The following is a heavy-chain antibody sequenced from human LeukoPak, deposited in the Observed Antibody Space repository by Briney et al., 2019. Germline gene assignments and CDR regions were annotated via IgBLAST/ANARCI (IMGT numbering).Heavy chain of an antibody. CDR3: ARYIRAFDI. D-gene: IGHD2-2*02. CDR1: NYSISSGYY. J-gene: IGHJ3*02. Sequence: SETLSLTCTVSNYSISSGYYWAWIRQPPGKGLEWIGNIYHSGNTYYNPSLKSRVTISVDTSKNQFSLKLSSVTAADTAVYYCARYIRAFDIWGQGTMVTVSS. CDR2: IYHSGNT. V-gene: IGHV4-38-2*02.